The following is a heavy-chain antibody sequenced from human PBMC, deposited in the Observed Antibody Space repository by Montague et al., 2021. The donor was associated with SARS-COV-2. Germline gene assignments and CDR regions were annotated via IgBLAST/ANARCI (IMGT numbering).Heavy chain of an antibody. Sequence: SETLSLTCTVSGGSIRSSGYYWTWIRQPPEKGLEWIGTIYYSGSTSYNPSLKSRVTISIDTSKNQFSLRLSSVTAADTAVYYCARTGDAYTRYYFDYWGQGTLVTVSS. D-gene: IGHD5-24*01. V-gene: IGHV4-39*07. CDR1: GGSIRSSGYY. CDR3: ARTGDAYTRYYFDY. CDR2: IYYSGST. J-gene: IGHJ4*02.